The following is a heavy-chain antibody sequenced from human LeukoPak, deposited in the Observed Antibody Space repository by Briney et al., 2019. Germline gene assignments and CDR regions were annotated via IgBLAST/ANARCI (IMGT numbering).Heavy chain of an antibody. D-gene: IGHD7-27*01. CDR1: GYTFSNFG. CDR2: MNPYNGKT. V-gene: IGHV1-18*01. Sequence: EASVKVSCKAAGYTFSNFGISWVRQAPGQGLEWMGWMNPYNGKTNYAAKLQGRVSMTTDTSTTTAYMELRNLISDDSAVYYCARGLTGIMDSDYWGQGTLVTVSS. CDR3: ARGLTGIMDSDY. J-gene: IGHJ4*02.